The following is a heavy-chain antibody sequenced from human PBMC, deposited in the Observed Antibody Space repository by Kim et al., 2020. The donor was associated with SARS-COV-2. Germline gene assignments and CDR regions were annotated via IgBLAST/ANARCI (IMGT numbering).Heavy chain of an antibody. Sequence: SETLSLTCTVSGGSISSGGYYWSWIRQHPGKGLEWIGYIYYSGSTYYNPSLKSRVTISVDTSKNQLSLKLSSVTAADTAVYYCARVRYGGNSVIDYWGQGTLVTVSS. V-gene: IGHV4-31*03. CDR1: GGSISSGGYY. D-gene: IGHD2-21*02. CDR3: ARVRYGGNSVIDY. CDR2: IYYSGST. J-gene: IGHJ4*02.